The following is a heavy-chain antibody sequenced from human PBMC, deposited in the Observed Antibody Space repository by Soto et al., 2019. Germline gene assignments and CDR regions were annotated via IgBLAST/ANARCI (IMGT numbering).Heavy chain of an antibody. Sequence: QVQLQESGPGLVKPSQTLSLTCTVSGGSISSGGYYWSWIRQHPGKGLEWIGCINYSGGAYHNPSPKGRVTISADKPKNQFSPKLSSVPAAHTSVYYSARTPTLWGQPTLV. J-gene: IGHJ4*02. V-gene: IGHV4-31*03. CDR3: ARTPTL. CDR2: INYSGGA. CDR1: GGSISSGGYY.